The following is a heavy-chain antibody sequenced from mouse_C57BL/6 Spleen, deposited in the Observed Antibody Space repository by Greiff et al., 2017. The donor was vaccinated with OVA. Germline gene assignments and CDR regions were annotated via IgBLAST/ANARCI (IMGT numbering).Heavy chain of an antibody. CDR2: INPSSGST. CDR1: GYTFTSYT. CDR3: ARSYYGSSYDY. J-gene: IGHJ2*01. D-gene: IGHD1-1*01. Sequence: VQLQESGAELARPGASVTMSCKASGYTFTSYTMHWVKQRPGQGLEWIGYINPSSGSTKYTQNLQDKATLTADKSSSTAYMQLSSLTSEDSAVYYCARSYYGSSYDYWGQGTTLTVSS. V-gene: IGHV1-4*01.